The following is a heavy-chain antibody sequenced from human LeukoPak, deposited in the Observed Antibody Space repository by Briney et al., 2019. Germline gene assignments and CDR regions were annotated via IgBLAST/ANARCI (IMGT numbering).Heavy chain of an antibody. D-gene: IGHD4-17*01. CDR3: ARGPTVTNDAFDI. CDR1: GFTFDDYA. CDR2: INWNGGST. V-gene: IGHV3-20*04. J-gene: IGHJ3*02. Sequence: GGSLRLSCAASGFTFDDYAMTWVRHAPGKGLEGVSGINWNGGSTGYADSVKGRLTISRDNGKNSLYLQMNSLRVDDTALYYCARGPTVTNDAFDIWGQGTMVTVSS.